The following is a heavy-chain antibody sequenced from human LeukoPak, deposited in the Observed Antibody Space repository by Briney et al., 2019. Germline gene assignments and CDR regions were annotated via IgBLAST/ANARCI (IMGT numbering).Heavy chain of an antibody. CDR2: IYYSGST. CDR1: GGSISSSSYY. Sequence: PSETLSLTCTVSGGSISSSSYYWGWIRQPPGKGLEWIGSIYYSGSTYYNPSLKSRVTISVDTSKNQFSLKLSSVTAADTAVYYCARQAGYSSGWPFDYWGQGTLVTVSS. D-gene: IGHD6-19*01. V-gene: IGHV4-39*01. J-gene: IGHJ4*02. CDR3: ARQAGYSSGWPFDY.